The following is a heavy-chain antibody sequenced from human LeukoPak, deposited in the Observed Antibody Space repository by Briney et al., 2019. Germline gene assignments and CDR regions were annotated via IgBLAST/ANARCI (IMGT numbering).Heavy chain of an antibody. D-gene: IGHD3-9*01. CDR1: GFTVSSNY. CDR3: ARADYYDILTGPY. V-gene: IGHV3-53*01. Sequence: GGSLRLSCAASGFTVSSNYMSWVRQAPGKELERVSVIYSGGSTYYADSVKGRFTISRDNSKNTLYLQMNSLRAEDTAVYYCARADYYDILTGPYWGQGTLVTVSS. J-gene: IGHJ4*02. CDR2: IYSGGST.